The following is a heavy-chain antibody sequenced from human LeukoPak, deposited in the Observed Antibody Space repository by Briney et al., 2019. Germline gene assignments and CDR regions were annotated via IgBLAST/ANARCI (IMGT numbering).Heavy chain of an antibody. CDR2: ISGSGGNT. D-gene: IGHD5-12*01. CDR1: GFTLSSYA. V-gene: IGHV3-23*01. Sequence: PGGSLRLSCAASGFTLSSYAMSWVRQAPGKGLEWVSGISGSGGNTYYTDSVKGRFTISRGNSKNTLYLQMNSLRAEDTAVYYCAKDHQWLRNRFFDYWGQGTLVTVSS. J-gene: IGHJ4*02. CDR3: AKDHQWLRNRFFDY.